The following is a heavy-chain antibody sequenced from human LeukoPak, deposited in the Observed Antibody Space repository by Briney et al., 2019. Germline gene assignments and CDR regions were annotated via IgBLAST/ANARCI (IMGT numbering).Heavy chain of an antibody. CDR3: ARVLGNYNSFDY. V-gene: IGHV3-66*01. D-gene: IGHD1-1*01. CDR2: IYSSGNT. Sequence: PGGSLRLSCAASAFTASSNYMSCVSQAPGKGLEWVSIIYSSGNTYYADSVKGRFTISRDKSKNTVSLQMNSLRAEDTAVYYCARVLGNYNSFDYGGQGTLLTVSS. CDR1: AFTASSNY. J-gene: IGHJ4*02.